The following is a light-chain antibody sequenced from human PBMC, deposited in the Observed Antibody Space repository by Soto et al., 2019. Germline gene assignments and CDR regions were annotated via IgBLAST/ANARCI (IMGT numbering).Light chain of an antibody. J-gene: IGLJ3*02. V-gene: IGLV2-8*01. CDR2: EVT. CDR1: ISDVGGYNY. Sequence: QSALTQPPSASWSPGQSVTISCTGTISDVGGYNYVSWYQQYPGRAPKLMIYEVTKRPSGVPDRFSGSKSGNTASLTVSGLQAEDEADYYCSSYAASNNFYFVFGGGTKLTVL. CDR3: SSYAASNNFYFV.